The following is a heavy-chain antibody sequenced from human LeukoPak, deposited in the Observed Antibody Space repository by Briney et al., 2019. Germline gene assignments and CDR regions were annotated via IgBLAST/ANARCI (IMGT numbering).Heavy chain of an antibody. CDR3: TGHKIAAAGRNFDY. J-gene: IGHJ4*02. CDR1: GFTFGEYA. D-gene: IGHD6-13*01. Sequence: GGSLRLPCTASGFTFGEYAMSWVRQAPGKGLEWVGFIRSKAYGGTTEYAASVKGRFTISRDDSKSIAYLQMNSLKTEDTAVYYCTGHKIAAAGRNFDYWGQGTLVTVSS. V-gene: IGHV3-49*04. CDR2: IRSKAYGGTT.